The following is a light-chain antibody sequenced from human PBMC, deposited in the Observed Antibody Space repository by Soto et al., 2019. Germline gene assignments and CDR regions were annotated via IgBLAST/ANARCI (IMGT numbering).Light chain of an antibody. CDR1: QGIGNA. J-gene: IGKJ1*01. CDR3: QQYDNYSRP. Sequence: QMSVAPGCRSASVGDRVTISCRASQGIGNALGWYQQKPGKAPKLLIYKASGLQSGVSSRFSGSGSGTEFTLTISSLQPDDFATYYCQQYDNYSRPFGQGTKADIK. V-gene: IGKV1-5*03. CDR2: KAS.